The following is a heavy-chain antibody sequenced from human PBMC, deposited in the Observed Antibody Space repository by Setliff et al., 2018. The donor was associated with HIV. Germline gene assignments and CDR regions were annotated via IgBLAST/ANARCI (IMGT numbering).Heavy chain of an antibody. CDR1: GFRFRDHW. CDR2: INRDGSET. V-gene: IGHV3-7*01. J-gene: IGHJ4*02. CDR3: AQITVMGY. Sequence: AGGSLRLSCSISGFRFRDHWISWVRQAPGKGLEWVANINRDGSETYYLDPVKGRFTISRDNAKNSLYLQMNSLRAEDTAVYYCAQITVMGYWGQGTLVTVSS. D-gene: IGHD4-4*01.